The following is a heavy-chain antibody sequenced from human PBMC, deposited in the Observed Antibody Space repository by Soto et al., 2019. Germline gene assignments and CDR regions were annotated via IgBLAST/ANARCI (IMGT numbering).Heavy chain of an antibody. J-gene: IGHJ4*02. CDR3: AKDRDYPRDQFHY. CDR1: GFTFSINA. D-gene: IGHD2-2*01. Sequence: GGSLRLSCATSGFTFSINALSWVRQAPGKGLEWVSAISANGQGIYYADSVRGRFSISRDNSRNTVFLHMDSLRAEDTAVYYCAKDRDYPRDQFHYWGQGTLVTVSS. CDR2: ISANGQGI. V-gene: IGHV3-23*01.